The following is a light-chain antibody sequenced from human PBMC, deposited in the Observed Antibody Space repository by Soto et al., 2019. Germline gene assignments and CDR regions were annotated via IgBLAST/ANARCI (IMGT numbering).Light chain of an antibody. CDR2: AAS. J-gene: IGKJ2*01. CDR3: QRLHSFPLYT. V-gene: IGKV1-9*01. Sequence: DIQLTQSPSFLSASVGDRVTITCRASQGISTYLAWYQQKAGKAPKLLIYAASTLQRGVPSRFGGSGSGTEFTLTISSLQPEDFATYYCQRLHSFPLYTFGQGTKLEIK. CDR1: QGISTY.